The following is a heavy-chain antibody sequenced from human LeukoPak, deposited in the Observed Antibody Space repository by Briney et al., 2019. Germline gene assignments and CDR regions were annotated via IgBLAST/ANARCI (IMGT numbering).Heavy chain of an antibody. CDR1: GYTFTSYY. CDR2: INPSGGST. Sequence: ASVKVSCKASGYTFTSYYMHWVRQAPGQGLEWMGIINPSGGSTSYAQKFQGRVTMTRDTSTSTAYMELRSLRSDDTAVYYCARTYGDYADGMDVWGQGTTVTVSS. CDR3: ARTYGDYADGMDV. D-gene: IGHD4-17*01. J-gene: IGHJ6*02. V-gene: IGHV1-46*01.